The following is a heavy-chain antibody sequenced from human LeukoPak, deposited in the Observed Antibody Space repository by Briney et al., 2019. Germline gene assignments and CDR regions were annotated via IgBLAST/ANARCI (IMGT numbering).Heavy chain of an antibody. CDR2: IIPILGIA. D-gene: IGHD3-16*01. CDR3: ARDRGGGHDAFDI. J-gene: IGHJ3*02. CDR1: GGTFSSYA. Sequence: SVKVSCKASGGTFSSYAISWVRQAPGQGLEWMGRIIPILGIANYAQKFQGRVTITADESTSTAYMELSSLRSEDTAVYYCARDRGGGHDAFDIWGQGTMVTVSS. V-gene: IGHV1-69*04.